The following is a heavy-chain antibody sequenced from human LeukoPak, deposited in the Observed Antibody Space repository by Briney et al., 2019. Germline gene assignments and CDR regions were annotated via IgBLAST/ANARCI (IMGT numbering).Heavy chain of an antibody. CDR2: ISAYNGNT. V-gene: IGHV1-18*01. Sequence: GASVKVSYKASGYTFTSYGISWVRQAPGQGLEWMGWISAYNGNTNYAQKLQGRVTMTTDTSTSTAYMELRSLRSDDTAVYYCARESTRWQYGSGQAWDMDVWGKGTTVTVSS. J-gene: IGHJ6*04. D-gene: IGHD3-10*01. CDR3: ARESTRWQYGSGQAWDMDV. CDR1: GYTFTSYG.